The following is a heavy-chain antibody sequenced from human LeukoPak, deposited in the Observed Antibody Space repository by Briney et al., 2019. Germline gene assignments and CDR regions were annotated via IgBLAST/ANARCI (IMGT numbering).Heavy chain of an antibody. CDR3: ARDYYDSSAHYGMDV. V-gene: IGHV4-31*03. J-gene: IGHJ6*02. CDR2: IYYSGST. CDR1: GGSISSGGYY. Sequence: SQTLSLTCTVSGGSISSGGYYWSWIRQHPGKGLEWIGYIYYSGSTYYNPSLKSRVTISVDTSKNQFSLKLSSVTAADTAVYYCARDYYDSSAHYGMDVWGQGTTVTVSS. D-gene: IGHD3-22*01.